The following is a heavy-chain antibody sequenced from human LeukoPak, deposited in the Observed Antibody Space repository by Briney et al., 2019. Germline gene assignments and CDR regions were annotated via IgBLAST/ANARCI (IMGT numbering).Heavy chain of an antibody. CDR2: IKQDGSEK. CDR3: ARDKFREGCTGAGCAYYFEN. CDR1: VFTFKIYC. D-gene: IGHD2-8*02. Sequence: PGGSLRLSCAASVFTFKIYCMNCVRQAPGKGLEGLANIKQDGSEKYLVDVVKGRFTISRANAKNSLSLQMNSLRGEDTAVYYCARDKFREGCTGAGCAYYFENWGPGGLVTVSS. J-gene: IGHJ4*02. V-gene: IGHV3-7*01.